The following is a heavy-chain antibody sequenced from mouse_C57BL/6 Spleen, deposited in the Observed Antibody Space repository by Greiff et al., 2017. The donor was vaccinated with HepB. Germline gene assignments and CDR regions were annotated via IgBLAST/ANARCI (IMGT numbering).Heavy chain of an antibody. CDR2: ISSGSSTI. Sequence: EVHLVESGGGLVKPGGSLKLSCAASGFTFSDYGMHWVRQAPEKGLEWVAYISSGSSTIYYADTVKGRFTISRDNAKNTLFLQMTSLRSEDTAMYYCASHDGYYAMDYWGQGTSVTVSS. V-gene: IGHV5-17*01. D-gene: IGHD2-3*01. J-gene: IGHJ4*01. CDR3: ASHDGYYAMDY. CDR1: GFTFSDYG.